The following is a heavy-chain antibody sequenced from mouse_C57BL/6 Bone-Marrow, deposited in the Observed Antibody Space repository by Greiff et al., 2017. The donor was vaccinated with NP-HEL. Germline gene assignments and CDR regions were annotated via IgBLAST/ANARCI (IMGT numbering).Heavy chain of an antibody. J-gene: IGHJ1*03. D-gene: IGHD1-1*01. CDR1: GYTFTEYT. V-gene: IGHV1-62-2*01. CDR3: ARHGDYFGSSYGYFDV. CDR2: FYPGSGSI. Sequence: VQLQQSGAELVKPGASVKLSCKASGYTFTEYTIPWVKQRSGQGLEWIGWFYPGSGSIKYNEKFKDKATLTADKSSSTVYMALSRLTSEYSAVFFCARHGDYFGSSYGYFDVWGTGTTVTVSS.